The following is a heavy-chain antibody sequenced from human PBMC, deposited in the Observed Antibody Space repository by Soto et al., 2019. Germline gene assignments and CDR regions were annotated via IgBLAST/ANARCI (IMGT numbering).Heavy chain of an antibody. CDR3: AIGGYDLNSYYYYYGMDV. CDR2: IYPGDSDT. Sequence: GESQKISCKGSGYSFNSYWIGWVRQMPGKGLEWMGIIYPGDSDTRYSPSFQGQVTISADKSISTAYLQWSSLKASDTAMYYCAIGGYDLNSYYYYYGMDVWGQGTTVTVSS. D-gene: IGHD5-12*01. J-gene: IGHJ6*02. CDR1: GYSFNSYW. V-gene: IGHV5-51*01.